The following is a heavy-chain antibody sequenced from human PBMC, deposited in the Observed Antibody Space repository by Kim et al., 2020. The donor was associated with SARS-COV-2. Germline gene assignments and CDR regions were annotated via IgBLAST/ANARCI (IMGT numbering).Heavy chain of an antibody. Sequence: ASVKVSCKASGYTFTSYDINWVRQATGQGLEWMGWMNPNSGNTGYAQKFQGRVTMTRNTSISTAYMELSSLRSEDTAVYYCARKYYYDSSGYYPFDYWGQVTLVTVSS. D-gene: IGHD3-22*01. CDR2: MNPNSGNT. J-gene: IGHJ4*02. CDR3: ARKYYYDSSGYYPFDY. CDR1: GYTFTSYD. V-gene: IGHV1-8*01.